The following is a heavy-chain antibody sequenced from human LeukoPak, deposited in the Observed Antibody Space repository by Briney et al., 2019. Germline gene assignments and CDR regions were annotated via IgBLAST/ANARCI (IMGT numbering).Heavy chain of an antibody. CDR3: ANEYSNYGYWFDP. Sequence: GGSLRLSCAASGFTFSSYSMNWVRQAPGKGLEWVSAISGSGGSTYYADSVKGRFTISRDNSKNTLYLQMNSLRAEDTAVYYCANEYSNYGYWFDPWGQGTLVTVSS. D-gene: IGHD4-11*01. V-gene: IGHV3-23*01. CDR1: GFTFSSYS. J-gene: IGHJ5*02. CDR2: ISGSGGST.